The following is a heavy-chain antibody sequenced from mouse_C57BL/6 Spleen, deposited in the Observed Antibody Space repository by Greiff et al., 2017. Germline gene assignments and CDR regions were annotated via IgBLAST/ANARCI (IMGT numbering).Heavy chain of an antibody. Sequence: VKLMESGPELVKPGASVKISCKASGYAFSSSWMNWVKQRPGKGLEWIGRIYPGDGDTNYNGKFKGKATLTADKSSSTAYMQLSSLTSEDSAVYFCARFDSSGAYYFDYWGQGTTLTVSS. CDR3: ARFDSSGAYYFDY. CDR2: IYPGDGDT. CDR1: GYAFSSSW. V-gene: IGHV1-82*01. J-gene: IGHJ2*01. D-gene: IGHD3-2*02.